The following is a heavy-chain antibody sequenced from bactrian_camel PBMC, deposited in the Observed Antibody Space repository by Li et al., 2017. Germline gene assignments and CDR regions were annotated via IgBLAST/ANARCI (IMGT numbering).Heavy chain of an antibody. D-gene: IGHD1*01. CDR3: ASLLILIDAMPTCPTSDDNEYDS. CDR1: VFSSSSNC. V-gene: IGHV3S6*01. J-gene: IGHJ4*01. CDR2: LYRGGTTT. Sequence: HVQLVESGGGSVQAGGSLRLSCAASVFSSSSNCMVWFRQAPGKEREGVAALYRGGTTTYYADSVEGRFTVSTDNAKNTVYLQMNGLQPEDAAVYYCASLLILIDAMPTCPTSDDNEYDSWGQGTQVTVS.